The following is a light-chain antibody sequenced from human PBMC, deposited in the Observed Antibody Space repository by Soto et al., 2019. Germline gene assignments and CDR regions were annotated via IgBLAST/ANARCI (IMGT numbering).Light chain of an antibody. Sequence: QSVLTQPASVSGSPGQSITISRTGTSGDVGAYDFVSWYQHHPGKAPRLVIYDVSRRPAGASDRFSGSKSGSTASLTISTLQAEDEADYYCVSFTVTYSYVFGTGTKVTVL. J-gene: IGLJ1*01. CDR3: VSFTVTYSYV. CDR1: SGDVGAYDF. CDR2: DVS. V-gene: IGLV2-14*01.